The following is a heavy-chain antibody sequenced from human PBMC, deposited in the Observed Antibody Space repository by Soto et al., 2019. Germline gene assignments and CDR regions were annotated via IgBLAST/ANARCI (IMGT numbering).Heavy chain of an antibody. CDR2: IYWDDDK. CDR3: AHHHTVDGTRGSNWFDP. CDR1: GFSLSTSGVG. Sequence: SGPTLVNPTQTLTLTCTFSGFSLSTSGVGVGWIRQPPGKALEWLALIYWDDDKRYSPSLKSRLTITKDTSKNQVVLTMTNMDPVDTVTYYCAHHHTVDGTRGSNWFDPWGQGTLVTVSS. J-gene: IGHJ5*02. D-gene: IGHD6-19*01. V-gene: IGHV2-5*02.